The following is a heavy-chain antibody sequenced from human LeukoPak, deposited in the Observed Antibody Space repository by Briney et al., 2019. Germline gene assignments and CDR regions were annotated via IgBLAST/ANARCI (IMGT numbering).Heavy chain of an antibody. CDR2: IYPGDSDT. D-gene: IGHD2-15*01. Sequence: PGESLKISCKGSGYTFPTYWIGWVRPMPGKGLEWKGIIYPGDSDTRDSPSFQGQVTIPADKSISTAYLQWSSLKASDTAMYYCAKAWSCSGGTCYAENWGQGTLVTVSS. J-gene: IGHJ4*02. CDR1: GYTFPTYW. V-gene: IGHV5-51*01. CDR3: AKAWSCSGGTCYAEN.